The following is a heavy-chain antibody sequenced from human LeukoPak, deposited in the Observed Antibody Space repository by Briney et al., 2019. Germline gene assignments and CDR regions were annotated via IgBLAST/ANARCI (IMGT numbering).Heavy chain of an antibody. CDR3: AREGDYGDSNIYYYYGMDV. V-gene: IGHV3-21*01. Sequence: GGSLRLSCTASGFTFSSYSLNWVRQAPGKGLEWVSSVSTGSNYIYYADSVKGRFTISRDNDKDSLYLQMNSLRVEDTAVYYCAREGDYGDSNIYYYYGMDVWGQGTTVTVSS. CDR1: GFTFSSYS. CDR2: VSTGSNYI. J-gene: IGHJ6*02. D-gene: IGHD4-17*01.